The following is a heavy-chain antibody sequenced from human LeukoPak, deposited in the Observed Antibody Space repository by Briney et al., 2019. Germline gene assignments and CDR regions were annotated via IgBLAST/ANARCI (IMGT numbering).Heavy chain of an antibody. Sequence: SETLSLTCTVSGGSISGHYWTWIRQPAGRGLEWIGRIYSSGSTYYNPSLMSRATISLDTSNNQFSLRVTSVTAAGTAVYYCARGKEMTAVAGYYSFDYWGQGTLVSVSS. V-gene: IGHV4-4*07. CDR1: GGSISGHY. D-gene: IGHD6-19*01. CDR2: IYSSGST. J-gene: IGHJ4*02. CDR3: ARGKEMTAVAGYYSFDY.